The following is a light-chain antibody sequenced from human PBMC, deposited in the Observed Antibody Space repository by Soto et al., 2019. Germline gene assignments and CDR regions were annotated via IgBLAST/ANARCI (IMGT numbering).Light chain of an antibody. Sequence: EIVLTQSPRSLSLSPGERATLSCSASQSISTSLAWYQQKPGQAPRLLIYDASNRATGIPARFSGSGSGTDFPLTIRRLEPEDFAVYYCQQYFNGPITFGQGTRLEIK. CDR3: QQYFNGPIT. V-gene: IGKV3-11*01. CDR1: QSISTS. J-gene: IGKJ5*01. CDR2: DAS.